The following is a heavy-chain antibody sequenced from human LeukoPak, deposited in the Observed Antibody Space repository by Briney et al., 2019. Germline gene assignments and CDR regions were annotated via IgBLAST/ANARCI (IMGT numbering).Heavy chain of an antibody. CDR3: ASITINAFDI. Sequence: SETLSLTCTVSGGSISSSSYYWGWIRQPPGKGLEWIGSIYYSGSTYYNPSLKSRVTISVDTSKNQFSLKLSSVTAADTAVYYCASITINAFDIWGQGTMVTVSS. CDR1: GGSISSSSYY. V-gene: IGHV4-39*07. D-gene: IGHD3-10*01. J-gene: IGHJ3*02. CDR2: IYYSGST.